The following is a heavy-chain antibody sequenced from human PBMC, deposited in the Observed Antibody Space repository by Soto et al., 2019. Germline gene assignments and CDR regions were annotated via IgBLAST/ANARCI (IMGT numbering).Heavy chain of an antibody. CDR2: ISGSGGST. J-gene: IGHJ4*02. Sequence: GGSLRLSCAASGFTFSSYAMGWVRQAPGKGLEWVSAISGSGGSTYYADSVKGRFTISRDNSKNTLYLQMNSLRAEDTAVYYCAKVSPSSWFGESDIDYWGQGTLVTVSS. D-gene: IGHD3-10*01. CDR3: AKVSPSSWFGESDIDY. CDR1: GFTFSSYA. V-gene: IGHV3-23*01.